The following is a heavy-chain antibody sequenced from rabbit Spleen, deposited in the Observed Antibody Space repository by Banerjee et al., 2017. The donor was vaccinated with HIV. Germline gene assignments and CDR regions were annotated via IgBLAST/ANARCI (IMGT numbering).Heavy chain of an antibody. Sequence: QEQLEESGGGLVKPEGSLTLTCTASGVSFSISSYMCWVRQAPGKGLEWIACIDSGSSGFTYFATWAKGRFTISKTSSTTVTLQMTRLTAADTATYFCARDTSSSFSSYGMDLWGPGTLVTV. CDR1: GVSFSISSY. CDR2: IDSGSSGFT. CDR3: ARDTSSSFSSYGMDL. J-gene: IGHJ6*01. D-gene: IGHD1-1*01. V-gene: IGHV1S45*01.